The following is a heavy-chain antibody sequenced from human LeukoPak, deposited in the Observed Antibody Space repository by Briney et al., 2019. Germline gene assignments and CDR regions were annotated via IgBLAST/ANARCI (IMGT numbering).Heavy chain of an antibody. V-gene: IGHV1-2*02. Sequence: ASVKVSCKASGYTFTGYYMHWVRQAPGQGLEWMGWINPNSGGTNYAQKFQGRVTMTRDTSISTAYMELSRLRSDDTAVYYCARDLPKQGLARRGYFDYWGQGTLVTVSS. D-gene: IGHD6-19*01. CDR2: INPNSGGT. J-gene: IGHJ4*02. CDR1: GYTFTGYY. CDR3: ARDLPKQGLARRGYFDY.